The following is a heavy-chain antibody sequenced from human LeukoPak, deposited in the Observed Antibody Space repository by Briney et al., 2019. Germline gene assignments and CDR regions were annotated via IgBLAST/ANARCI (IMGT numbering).Heavy chain of an antibody. J-gene: IGHJ4*02. CDR3: AREQPDYGSGXSFDY. V-gene: IGHV4-59*01. CDR2: IYDNGNT. Sequence: SETLSLTCTVSGGSISSYYWSWIRQPPGKGLECIGYIYDNGNTNYNPSLESRVTISVDTSKNQFSLKLSSVTAADTAVYYCAREQPDYGSGXSFDYWGQGTLVTVSS. D-gene: IGHD3-10*01. CDR1: GGSISSYY.